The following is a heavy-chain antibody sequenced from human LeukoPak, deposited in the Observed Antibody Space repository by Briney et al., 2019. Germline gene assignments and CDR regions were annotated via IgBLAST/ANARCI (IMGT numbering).Heavy chain of an antibody. CDR1: GDSVSSNSAA. D-gene: IGHD3-9*01. CDR2: TYYRSKWYN. CDR3: AREYDILTGYGYYYYMDV. J-gene: IGHJ6*03. Sequence: SQTLSLTCAISGDSVSSNSAAWNWIRQSPSRGLEWLGRTYYRSKWYNDYAVSVKSRITINPDTSKNQFSLQLNSVTPEDTAVYYCAREYDILTGYGYYYYMDVWGKGTTVTISS. V-gene: IGHV6-1*01.